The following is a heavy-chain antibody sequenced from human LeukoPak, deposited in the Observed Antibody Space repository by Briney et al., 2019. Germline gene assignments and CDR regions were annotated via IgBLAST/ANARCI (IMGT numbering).Heavy chain of an antibody. Sequence: SETLSLTCTVSGVSISSGSYYWSWIRQPAGKGLEWIGRIYTSGSTNYNPSLKSRVTISVDTSKNQFSLKLSSVTAADTAVYYCARDEEDGYNSGIDYWGQGTLVTVSS. CDR3: ARDEEDGYNSGIDY. D-gene: IGHD5-24*01. J-gene: IGHJ4*02. V-gene: IGHV4-61*02. CDR1: GVSISSGSYY. CDR2: IYTSGST.